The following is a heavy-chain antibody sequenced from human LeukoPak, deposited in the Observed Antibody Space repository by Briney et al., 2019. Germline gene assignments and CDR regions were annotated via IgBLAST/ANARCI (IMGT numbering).Heavy chain of an antibody. Sequence: GGALRLSCAASGFTFSSYDMTWVRQAPGKGLEWVGFIRSKAYGGTTEYAASVKGRFTISRDDSKSIAYLQVNSLKTEDTAVYYCTGSFGELSFFAYWGQGTLVTVSS. D-gene: IGHD3-10*01. CDR3: TGSFGELSFFAY. CDR1: GFTFSSYD. V-gene: IGHV3-49*04. J-gene: IGHJ4*02. CDR2: IRSKAYGGTT.